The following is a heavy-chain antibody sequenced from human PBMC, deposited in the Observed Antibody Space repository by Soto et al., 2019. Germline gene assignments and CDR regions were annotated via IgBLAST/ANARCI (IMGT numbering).Heavy chain of an antibody. Sequence: QITLKESGPTLVKPTQTLTVTCTFSGFSLSTSGAGVGWIRQSTGQAPEWLALISWKDEKRYNPGLKSRLSIAKDPSKNQVVLTRNDLDPVDTATYFCAHRYGGNYYRWYFDSWGQGTLVTVSS. D-gene: IGHD1-26*01. CDR1: GFSLSTSGAG. J-gene: IGHJ4*02. CDR2: ISWKDEK. V-gene: IGHV2-5*01. CDR3: AHRYGGNYYRWYFDS.